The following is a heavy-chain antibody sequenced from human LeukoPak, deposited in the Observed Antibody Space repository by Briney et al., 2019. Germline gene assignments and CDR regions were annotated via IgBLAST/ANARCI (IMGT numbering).Heavy chain of an antibody. Sequence: WASVKVSCKASGYTFTGHYMHWVRQAPGQGLEWMGWINPKNAGTNFAQRFQGRVTMTRDTSTSTVYMELSSLRSEDTAVYYCARVPRGSTGASFDYWGQGTLVTASS. CDR3: ARVPRGSTGASFDY. D-gene: IGHD2-8*02. CDR2: INPKNAGT. V-gene: IGHV1-2*02. CDR1: GYTFTGHY. J-gene: IGHJ4*02.